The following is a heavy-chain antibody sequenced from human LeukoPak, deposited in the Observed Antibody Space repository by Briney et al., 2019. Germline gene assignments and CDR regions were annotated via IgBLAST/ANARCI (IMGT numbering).Heavy chain of an antibody. CDR2: IKQDGSEK. V-gene: IGHV3-7*03. D-gene: IGHD3-3*01. Sequence: GGSLRLSCAASGFTFSSHWMSWVRQAPGKGLEWVANIKQDGSEKFYVDSVKGRFTISRDNAKNSLYLQMNSLRAEDTAVYYCARDFPWSDNYWGQGTLVTVSS. CDR3: ARDFPWSDNY. J-gene: IGHJ4*02. CDR1: GFTFSSHW.